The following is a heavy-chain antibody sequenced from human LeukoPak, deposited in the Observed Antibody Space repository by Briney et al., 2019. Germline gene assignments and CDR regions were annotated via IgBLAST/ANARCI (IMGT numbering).Heavy chain of an antibody. CDR2: ISGSGGST. D-gene: IGHD3-10*01. CDR1: GFTFSSYA. CDR3: ANAGSGYYYYGSGSYYKDYYYMDV. Sequence: PGGSLRLSCAASGFTFSSYAMSWVRQAPGKGLEWVSAISGSGGSTYYADSVEGRFTISRDNSKNTLYLQMNSLRAEDTAVYYCANAGSGYYYYGSGSYYKDYYYMDVWGKGTTVTVSS. V-gene: IGHV3-23*01. J-gene: IGHJ6*03.